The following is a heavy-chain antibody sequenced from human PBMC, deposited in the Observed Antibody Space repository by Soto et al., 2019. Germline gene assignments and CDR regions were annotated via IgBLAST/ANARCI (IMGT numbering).Heavy chain of an antibody. D-gene: IGHD3-16*02. CDR3: ARGKGYDYVWGSYRPTNDAFDI. CDR2: IDPSDSYT. Sequence: PGESLKISFKGSGYSFTSYWISWVRQMPGKGLEWMGRIDPSDSYTNYSPSFQGHVTISADKSISTAYLQWSSLKASDTAMYYCARGKGYDYVWGSYRPTNDAFDIWGQGTMVTVSS. J-gene: IGHJ3*02. CDR1: GYSFTSYW. V-gene: IGHV5-10-1*01.